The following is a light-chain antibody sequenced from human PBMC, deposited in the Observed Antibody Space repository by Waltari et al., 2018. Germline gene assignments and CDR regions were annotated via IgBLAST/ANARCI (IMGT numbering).Light chain of an antibody. CDR2: DVS. CDR3: SSYTSSSTXXV. J-gene: IGLJ2*01. V-gene: IGLV2-14*01. CDR1: SXXVGGXNX. Sequence: QSALTQPASVSGSPGQSITISCTGTSXXVGGXNXVSWYQQHPGKAPKLMIYDVSKRPSGVSNRFSGSKSGNTASLTISGLQAEXXADYYCSSYTSSSTXXVFGGGTKLTVL.